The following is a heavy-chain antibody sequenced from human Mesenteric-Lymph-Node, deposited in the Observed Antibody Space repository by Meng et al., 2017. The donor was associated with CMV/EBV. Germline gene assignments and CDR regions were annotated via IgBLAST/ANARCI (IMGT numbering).Heavy chain of an antibody. CDR2: ISSSSSYI. CDR3: ARDLSGYYAVYYYYYGMDV. V-gene: IGHV3-21*01. CDR1: GFTFSSYS. D-gene: IGHD3-22*01. J-gene: IGHJ6*02. Sequence: LSLTGAASGFTFSSYSMNWVRQAPGKGLEWVSSISSSSSYIYYADSVKGRFTISRDNAKNSLYLQMNSLRAEDTAVYYCARDLSGYYAVYYYYYGMDVWGQGTTVTVSS.